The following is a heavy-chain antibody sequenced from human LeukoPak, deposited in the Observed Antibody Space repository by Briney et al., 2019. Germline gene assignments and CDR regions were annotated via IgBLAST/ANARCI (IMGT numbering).Heavy chain of an antibody. V-gene: IGHV4-39*07. CDR1: GGSISSYY. J-gene: IGHJ5*02. CDR2: IYYSGST. Sequence: SETLSLTCTVSGGSISSYYWGWIRQPPGKGLEWIGSIYYSGSTYYNPSLKSRVTISVDTSKNQFSLKLSSVTAADTAVYYCARVSSSGWFQAFDPWGQGTLVTVSS. D-gene: IGHD6-19*01. CDR3: ARVSSSGWFQAFDP.